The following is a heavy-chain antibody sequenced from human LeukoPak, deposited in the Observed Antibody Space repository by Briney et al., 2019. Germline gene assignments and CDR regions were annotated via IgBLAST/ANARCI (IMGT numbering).Heavy chain of an antibody. D-gene: IGHD1-26*01. J-gene: IGHJ4*02. CDR3: ARDGGSTYYFDY. Sequence: GGSLRLSCAASGFTFSSYAMHWVRQAPGKGLEWVAVISYDGSNKYYADSVKGRFTISRDNSKNTLYLQMNSLRAEDTAVYYRARDGGSTYYFDYWGQGTLVTVSS. CDR1: GFTFSSYA. V-gene: IGHV3-30*04. CDR2: ISYDGSNK.